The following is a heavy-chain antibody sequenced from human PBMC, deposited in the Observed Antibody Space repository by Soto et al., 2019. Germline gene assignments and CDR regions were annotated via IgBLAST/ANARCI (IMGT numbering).Heavy chain of an antibody. Sequence: QVQLVQSGAEVKKPGSSVKVSCKASGGTFSSYTISWVRQAPGQGLEWMGRIIPILGIANYAQKFQGRVTITADKSTSTSYMELSSLRSEDTAVYYCASGRVRGANDYWGQGTLVTVSS. D-gene: IGHD3-10*01. CDR1: GGTFSSYT. CDR2: IIPILGIA. CDR3: ASGRVRGANDY. V-gene: IGHV1-69*02. J-gene: IGHJ4*02.